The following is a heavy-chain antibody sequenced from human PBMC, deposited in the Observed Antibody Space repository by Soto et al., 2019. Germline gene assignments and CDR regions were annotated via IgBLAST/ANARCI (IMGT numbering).Heavy chain of an antibody. V-gene: IGHV3-23*01. CDR2: LSGTGTKT. D-gene: IGHD6-19*01. J-gene: IGHJ4*02. Sequence: GGSLRLSCVVSGFTFSNYAMSWVRQAPGKGLEWVSTLSGTGTKTYYADSVKGRFTITRDNSKNTLYLQLNSLRAEDTAVYYCAKDKFSSGEYAQYPSDYWGQGNLVTVSS. CDR3: AKDKFSSGEYAQYPSDY. CDR1: GFTFSNYA.